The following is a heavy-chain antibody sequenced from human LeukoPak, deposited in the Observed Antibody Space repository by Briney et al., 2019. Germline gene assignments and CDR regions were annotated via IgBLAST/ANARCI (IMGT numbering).Heavy chain of an antibody. Sequence: GGSLRLSCAASGFTFSNYWMTWVRQAPGKGLEWVANIKLDGSEKYYVDSVKGRFTISRDNAKDSVFLQMNSLRAEDTAVYYCARSLDYGGHCFFDYWGQGTLVTVSS. CDR3: ARSLDYGGHCFFDY. D-gene: IGHD4-23*01. CDR2: IKLDGSEK. J-gene: IGHJ4*02. V-gene: IGHV3-7*01. CDR1: GFTFSNYW.